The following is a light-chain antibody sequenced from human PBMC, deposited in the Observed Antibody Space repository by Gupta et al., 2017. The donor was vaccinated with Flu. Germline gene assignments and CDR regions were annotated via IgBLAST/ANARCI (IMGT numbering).Light chain of an antibody. Sequence: QSVTISCTGTSSDVGGYNYVSWYQQHPGKAPKRMIYEVSKRPSGVPDRFSGSKSGNTASLTVSGLQAEDEADYYCSSYAGSSVVFGGGTKLTVL. CDR2: EVS. CDR1: SSDVGGYNY. V-gene: IGLV2-8*01. CDR3: SSYAGSSVV. J-gene: IGLJ2*01.